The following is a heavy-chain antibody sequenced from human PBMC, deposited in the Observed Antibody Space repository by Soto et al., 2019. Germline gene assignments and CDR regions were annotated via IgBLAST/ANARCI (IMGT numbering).Heavy chain of an antibody. J-gene: IGHJ4*02. D-gene: IGHD2-8*02. CDR3: ARGMTPPGAPAWYYCDS. Sequence: QVQLQESGPGLMKPSETLSLTCTVSGASITSSSYWSWIRQPAGKGLEWIGRFSLSGTTNYNPSLRSRVTMSADVSKNKFSLRLTSVTAAYTALYYCARGMTPPGAPAWYYCDSWGQGTLVTVSS. CDR2: FSLSGTT. CDR1: GASITSSSY. V-gene: IGHV4-4*07.